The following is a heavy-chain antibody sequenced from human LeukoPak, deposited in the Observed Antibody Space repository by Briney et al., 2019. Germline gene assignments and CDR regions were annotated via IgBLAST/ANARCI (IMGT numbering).Heavy chain of an antibody. J-gene: IGHJ4*02. CDR3: ARDITMVRGVILGY. CDR1: GYSFTSYG. D-gene: IGHD3-10*01. CDR2: ISAYNGNT. V-gene: IGHV1-18*01. Sequence: ASVKVSCKASGYSFTSYGISWVRQAPGQGLEWMGWISAYNGNTNYAQKLQGRVTMTTDTSTSTAYMELRSLRSDDTAVYYCARDITMVRGVILGYWGQGTLVTVSS.